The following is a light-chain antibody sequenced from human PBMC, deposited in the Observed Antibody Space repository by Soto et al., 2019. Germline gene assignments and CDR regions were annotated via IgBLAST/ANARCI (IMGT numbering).Light chain of an antibody. CDR2: AAS. CDR1: ETVRSN. CDR3: QHYNNWPPAWT. Sequence: RVMTQSPDTLSVSPGERATLSCRASETVRSNLAWYQQKPGQAPRLLIYAASTRATGIPARFSGSGSGTEFTLTISSLQSEDFALYYCQHYNNWPPAWTFGQGTRWIS. J-gene: IGKJ1*01. V-gene: IGKV3-15*01.